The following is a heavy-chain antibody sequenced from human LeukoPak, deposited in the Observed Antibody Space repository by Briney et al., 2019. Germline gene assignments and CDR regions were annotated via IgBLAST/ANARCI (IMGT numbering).Heavy chain of an antibody. CDR2: IYTSGST. V-gene: IGHV4-4*07. J-gene: IGHJ4*02. CDR3: ARGPFYDFWSSYYFDY. Sequence: SETLSLTCTVSGGSISSYYWSWTRQPAGKGLEWIGRIYTSGSTNYNPSLKSRVTMSVDTSKNQFSLKLSSVTAADTAVYYCARGPFYDFWSSYYFDYWGQGTLVTVSS. D-gene: IGHD3-3*01. CDR1: GGSISSYY.